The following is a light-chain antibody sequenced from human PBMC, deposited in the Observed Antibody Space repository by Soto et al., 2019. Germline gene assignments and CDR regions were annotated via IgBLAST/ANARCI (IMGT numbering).Light chain of an antibody. CDR1: QGISSY. Sequence: DIQLTQSPSFLSASVGDRITITCRASQGISSYLAWYQQKPGKAPKLLIYAASTLQSGVPSRFSGSGSGTEFTLTISSLQPEDFPTYYCQQLNSYPRTFGQGTKVEIK. J-gene: IGKJ1*01. CDR3: QQLNSYPRT. V-gene: IGKV1-9*01. CDR2: AAS.